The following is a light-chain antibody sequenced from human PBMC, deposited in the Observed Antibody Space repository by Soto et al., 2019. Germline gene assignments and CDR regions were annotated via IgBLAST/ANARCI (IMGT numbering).Light chain of an antibody. V-gene: IGKV1-5*01. CDR1: QNVDTW. CDR2: DAS. Sequence: DIQMTQSPSTLSASVGERVTITCRASQNVDTWLAWYQQKPGKAPKLLIYDASSLESGVPSRFSGSGSGTEFTLTINGLQTDDFATYYCQQCNICSLTFGGGTKVE. J-gene: IGKJ4*01. CDR3: QQCNICSLT.